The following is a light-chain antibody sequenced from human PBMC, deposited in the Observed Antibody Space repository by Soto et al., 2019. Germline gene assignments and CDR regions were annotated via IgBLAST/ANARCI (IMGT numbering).Light chain of an antibody. Sequence: QSALTQPPSASGSPGQSVTISCTGTSSDVGGYNYVSWYQQHPGKAPKLMIYEVSTRPSGVPDRFSGSKSGNTASLTVSGLQAEDEADYYCSSYAGSNNWVLGGGTKLTVL. V-gene: IGLV2-8*01. CDR3: SSYAGSNNWV. CDR1: SSDVGGYNY. CDR2: EVS. J-gene: IGLJ3*02.